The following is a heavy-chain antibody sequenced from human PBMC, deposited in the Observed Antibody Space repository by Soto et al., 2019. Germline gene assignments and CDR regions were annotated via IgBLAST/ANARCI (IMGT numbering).Heavy chain of an antibody. V-gene: IGHV1-45*02. Sequence: SVKVSCKGSGNTFTYVYLHWVRQAPGQALEWMGWITPFNGNTKYAQKFQDRVTFTGDTSLTTAYMELSSLRSDDTAMFYCASGRYDASGYFDYWGQGTLVTVS. J-gene: IGHJ4*02. CDR2: ITPFNGNT. CDR3: ASGRYDASGYFDY. D-gene: IGHD3-22*01. CDR1: GNTFTYVY.